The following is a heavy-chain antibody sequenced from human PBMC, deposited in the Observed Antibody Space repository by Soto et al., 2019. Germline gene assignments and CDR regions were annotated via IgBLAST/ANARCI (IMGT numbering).Heavy chain of an antibody. CDR1: GYTFTSYA. Sequence: GASVKVSCKASGYTFTSYAMHWVRQAPGQRLEWMGWINAGNGNTKYSQKFQGRVTITRDTSASTAYMELSSLRSEDTAVYYCARSGTIFGVVIIGSMDVWGQGTTVTVSS. CDR3: ARSGTIFGVVIIGSMDV. CDR2: INAGNGNT. D-gene: IGHD3-3*01. J-gene: IGHJ6*02. V-gene: IGHV1-3*01.